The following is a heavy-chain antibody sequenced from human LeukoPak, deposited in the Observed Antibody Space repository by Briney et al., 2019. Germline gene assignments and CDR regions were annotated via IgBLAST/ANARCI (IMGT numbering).Heavy chain of an antibody. CDR2: INPSGGST. J-gene: IGHJ4*02. Sequence: ASVTVSCKASGYTFTIYGISWVRQAPGQGLEWMGIINPSGGSTSYAQKFQGRVTMTRDTSTSTVYMELSSLRSEDTAVYYCARGRRYYYDSSGYPYYFDYWGQGTLVTVSS. V-gene: IGHV1-46*01. CDR3: ARGRRYYYDSSGYPYYFDY. D-gene: IGHD3-22*01. CDR1: GYTFTIYG.